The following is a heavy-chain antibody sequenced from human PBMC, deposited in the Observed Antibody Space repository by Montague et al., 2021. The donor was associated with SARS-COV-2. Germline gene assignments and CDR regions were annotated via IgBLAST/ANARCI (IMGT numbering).Heavy chain of an antibody. V-gene: IGHV3-21*01. CDR3: ARDGYNNSWYHFGFDI. D-gene: IGHD6-13*01. CDR2: ISSRTSYT. J-gene: IGHJ3*02. Sequence: SLRLSCAASGFTFSAYSMTWVRQAPGKGLDWVSSISSRTSYTYYGDSVKGRFTSSRDNAKNSLYLEMNSLRAEDTAVYYCARDGYNNSWYHFGFDIRGQGTVVTVSS. CDR1: GFTFSAYS.